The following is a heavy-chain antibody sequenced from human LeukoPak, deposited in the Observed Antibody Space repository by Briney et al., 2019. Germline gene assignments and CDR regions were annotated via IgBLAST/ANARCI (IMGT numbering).Heavy chain of an antibody. J-gene: IGHJ4*02. CDR2: ISSSSSYI. CDR3: AREGAAAAPY. V-gene: IGHV3-21*01. Sequence: GGSLRLSCAASGFTFSSYSMNWVRQAPGKGLEWVSAISSSSSYIYYADSVKGRFTISRDNARNSLYLQMNSLRAEDTAKYYCAREGAAAAPYWGQGTLVTVSS. CDR1: GFTFSSYS. D-gene: IGHD6-13*01.